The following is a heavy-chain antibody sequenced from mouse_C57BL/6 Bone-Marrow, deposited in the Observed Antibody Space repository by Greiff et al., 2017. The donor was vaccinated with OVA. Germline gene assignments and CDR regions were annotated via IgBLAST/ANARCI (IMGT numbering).Heavy chain of an antibody. CDR1: GFSINSDCY. V-gene: IGHV3-3*01. CDR3: ARAPANFFYAMDY. J-gene: IGHJ4*01. Sequence: EVQLQQSGPSLVRPSQTLSLTCTVTGFSINSDCYWIWIRPFPGNKLEYIGYTFYSGITSYNPSLESRTYITRDTSKNQFSLKLSSVTTEDTATYYGARAPANFFYAMDYWGQGTSVTVSS. CDR2: TFYSGIT.